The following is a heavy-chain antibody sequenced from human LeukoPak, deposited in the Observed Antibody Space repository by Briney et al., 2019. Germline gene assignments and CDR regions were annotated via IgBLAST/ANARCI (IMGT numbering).Heavy chain of an antibody. Sequence: KSSETLSLTCAVFGGSFSNFYWTGIGQPPGKGREGMGEINHSGRTNYNPSLKSRVSISVDTSRNQVSLKLTSVTAADTAVYYCARGRLATVVTPSISADFDYWGQGTLVTVSS. V-gene: IGHV4-34*01. CDR2: INHSGRT. J-gene: IGHJ4*02. CDR1: GGSFSNFY. CDR3: ARGRLATVVTPSISADFDY. D-gene: IGHD4-23*01.